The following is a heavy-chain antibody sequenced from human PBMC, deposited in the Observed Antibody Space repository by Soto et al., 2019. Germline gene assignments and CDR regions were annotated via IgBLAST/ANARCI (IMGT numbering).Heavy chain of an antibody. V-gene: IGHV3-33*01. J-gene: IGHJ4*02. CDR2: IWYDGSNK. D-gene: IGHD2-15*01. CDR3: ARESTRVVALDY. Sequence: QVQLVESGGGVVQPGRSLRLSCAASGFTFSSYGMHWVRQAPGKGLEWVAVIWYDGSNKYYADSVKGRFTISRDNSKNTLYLQMNSLRAEDTAVYYCARESTRVVALDYWGQGTLVTVSS. CDR1: GFTFSSYG.